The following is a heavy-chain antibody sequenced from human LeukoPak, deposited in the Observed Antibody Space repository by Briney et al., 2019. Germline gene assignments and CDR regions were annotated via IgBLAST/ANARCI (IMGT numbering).Heavy chain of an antibody. J-gene: IGHJ5*02. CDR3: AKDLAVLVASP. V-gene: IGHV3-23*01. D-gene: IGHD6-6*01. CDR2: ISGASGATI. CDR1: GFSFKNYA. Sequence: GGSLRLSCATSGFSFKNYAMSWVRQPPGKGPEWISSISGASGATIHYADSVKGRFTISRGNSQNTLFLQMNNLRAEDTAIYYCAKDLAVLVASPWGQGTLVTVSS.